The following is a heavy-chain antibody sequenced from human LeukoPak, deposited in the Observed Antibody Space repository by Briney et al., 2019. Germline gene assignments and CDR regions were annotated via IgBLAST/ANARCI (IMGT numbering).Heavy chain of an antibody. CDR2: IYYSGST. CDR3: AGAREMATSQY. CDR1: GGSISSYY. V-gene: IGHV4-59*01. Sequence: SETLSLTCTVSGGSISSYYWSWIRQPPGKGLERIGYIYYSGSTNYNPSLKSRVTISVDTSKNQFSLKLSSVTAADTAVYYCAGAREMATSQYWGQGTLVTVSS. J-gene: IGHJ4*02. D-gene: IGHD5-24*01.